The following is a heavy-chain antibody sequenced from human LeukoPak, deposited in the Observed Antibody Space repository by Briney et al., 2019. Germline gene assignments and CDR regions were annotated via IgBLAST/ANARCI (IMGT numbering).Heavy chain of an antibody. CDR1: GYTFTRYD. V-gene: IGHV1-8*01. D-gene: IGHD1-26*01. CDR2: MNPNSGNT. Sequence: ASVKVSCKASGYTFTRYDINWVRQATGQGLEWRGWMNPNSGNTGYAQKFQGRVTMTRNTSISTAYMELSSLRSEDTAVYYCARGRRVGATSAFDIWGQGTMVTVSS. CDR3: ARGRRVGATSAFDI. J-gene: IGHJ3*02.